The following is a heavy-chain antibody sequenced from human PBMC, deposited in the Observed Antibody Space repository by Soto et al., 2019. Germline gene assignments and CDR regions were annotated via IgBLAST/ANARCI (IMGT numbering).Heavy chain of an antibody. CDR1: GFTFSSYG. Sequence: QVQLVESGGGVVQPGRSLRLSCAASGFTFSSYGMHWVRQAPGKGLEWVAVISYDGSNKYYADSVRGRFTISRDNSKNTLYLQMNSLRAEDTAVYYCAKESSRSWADYWGQGTLVTVSS. D-gene: IGHD6-13*01. V-gene: IGHV3-30*18. J-gene: IGHJ4*02. CDR3: AKESSRSWADY. CDR2: ISYDGSNK.